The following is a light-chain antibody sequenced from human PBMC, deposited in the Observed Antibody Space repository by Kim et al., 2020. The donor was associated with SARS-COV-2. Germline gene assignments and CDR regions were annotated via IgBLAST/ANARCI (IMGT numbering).Light chain of an antibody. Sequence: DIQMTQSPSTLSASVGDRVTITCRASQSINIWLAWYQQKPGKAPKLLIYKASSLESGVPSRFSGSGSGTEFTLTISSLQPDDIATYYCQQYNSYWPFGQGTKVEIK. CDR1: QSINIW. CDR3: QQYNSYWP. V-gene: IGKV1-5*03. CDR2: KAS. J-gene: IGKJ1*01.